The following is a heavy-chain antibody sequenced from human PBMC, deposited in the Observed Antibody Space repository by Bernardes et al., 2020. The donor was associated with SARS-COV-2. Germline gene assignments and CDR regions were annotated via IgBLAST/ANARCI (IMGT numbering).Heavy chain of an antibody. Sequence: GGSLRLSCAASGFTFSSYWMTWVRQAPGMGLEWVANINQDESEKYYVDSVKGRFTISRDNAKNSLYLQMNSLRAEDTAVYYCARDLASYYPFDYWGQGTLVTVSS. V-gene: IGHV3-7*01. J-gene: IGHJ4*02. CDR3: ARDLASYYPFDY. CDR1: GFTFSSYW. CDR2: INQDESEK. D-gene: IGHD1-26*01.